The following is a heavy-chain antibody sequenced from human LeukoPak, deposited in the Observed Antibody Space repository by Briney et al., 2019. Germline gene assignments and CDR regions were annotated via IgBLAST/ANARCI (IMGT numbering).Heavy chain of an antibody. J-gene: IGHJ6*02. CDR1: GGSISSSNW. V-gene: IGHV4-4*02. Sequence: SETLSLTCAVSGGSISSSNWWSWVRQPPGKGLEWIGEIYHSGSTNYSPSLKSRVTISVGKSKNQFSLKLSSVTAADTAAYYCARTQQLGPLYYYGMDVWGQGTTVTVSS. CDR3: ARTQQLGPLYYYGMDV. D-gene: IGHD3-16*01. CDR2: IYHSGST.